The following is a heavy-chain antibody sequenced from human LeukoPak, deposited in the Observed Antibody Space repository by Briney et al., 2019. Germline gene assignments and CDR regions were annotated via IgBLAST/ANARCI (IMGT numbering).Heavy chain of an antibody. CDR3: AKDGGLWVSAHWGDS. V-gene: IGHV3-23*01. D-gene: IGHD7-27*01. J-gene: IGHJ4*02. Sequence: GGSLRLSCTASGFTFSSYTMSWVRQAPGKGLKWVSTITTGGPNTYYADSVKGRFTVSRDDSKNTLYLQMNSLRAENTAVYYCAKDGGLWVSAHWGDSWGRGTLVTVSS. CDR2: ITTGGPNT. CDR1: GFTFSSYT.